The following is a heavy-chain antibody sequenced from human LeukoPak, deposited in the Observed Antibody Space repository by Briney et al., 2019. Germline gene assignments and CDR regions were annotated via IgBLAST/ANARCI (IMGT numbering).Heavy chain of an antibody. CDR2: INHSGST. Sequence: SETLSLTCAVYGGSFSGYYWSWIRQPPGKGLEWIGEINHSGSTNYNPSLKSRVTISVDTSKNQFSLNLSSVTAADTAVYYCATSGPNDAFDIWGQGTMIAVSS. D-gene: IGHD3-10*01. J-gene: IGHJ3*02. V-gene: IGHV4-34*01. CDR1: GGSFSGYY. CDR3: ATSGPNDAFDI.